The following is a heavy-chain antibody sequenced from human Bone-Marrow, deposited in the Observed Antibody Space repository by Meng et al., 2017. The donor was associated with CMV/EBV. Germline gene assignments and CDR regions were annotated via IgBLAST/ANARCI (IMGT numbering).Heavy chain of an antibody. J-gene: IGHJ6*02. CDR3: AREYYDFWSGWKRSYYYYGMDV. CDR2: ISYDGSNK. CDR1: GVTFSSYA. Sequence: GGSLRLSCAASGVTFSSYAMHWVRQAPGKGLEWVAVISYDGSNKYYADSVKGRFTSSRDNSKNTLYLQMHSLRAEDTAVYYCAREYYDFWSGWKRSYYYYGMDVCGQGIAVAASS. D-gene: IGHD3-3*01. V-gene: IGHV3-30-3*01.